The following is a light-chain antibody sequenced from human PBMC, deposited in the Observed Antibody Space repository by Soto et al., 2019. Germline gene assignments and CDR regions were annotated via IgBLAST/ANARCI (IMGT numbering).Light chain of an antibody. CDR3: QQYNNWPYT. CDR2: GAS. V-gene: IGKV3-15*01. Sequence: EIVMTQSPATLSVSPGERATLSCRASQSVSSTLAWYQQKAGQAPRLLIYGASTRATGIPARFSGSGSGTEFNLTISSLQSEDFAVYYCQQYNNWPYTFGQGTKLEIK. CDR1: QSVSST. J-gene: IGKJ2*01.